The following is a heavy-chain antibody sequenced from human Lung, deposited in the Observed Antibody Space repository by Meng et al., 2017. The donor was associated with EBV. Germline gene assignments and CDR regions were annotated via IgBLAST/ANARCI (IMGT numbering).Heavy chain of an antibody. CDR2: IYDSGST. CDR3: AREYSSSSGLPGP. Sequence: VQLRQGGAGLLKTSETLSLTCTVSGGSIRCGDYYWSWIRQRPGKGLEWIGYIYDSGSTSYNPSLMSRVTISVETSRNQFSLKLTSVTAADTAVYYCAREYSSSSGLPGPWGQGTLVTVSS. V-gene: IGHV4-30-4*08. J-gene: IGHJ5*02. CDR1: GGSIRCGDYY. D-gene: IGHD6-6*01.